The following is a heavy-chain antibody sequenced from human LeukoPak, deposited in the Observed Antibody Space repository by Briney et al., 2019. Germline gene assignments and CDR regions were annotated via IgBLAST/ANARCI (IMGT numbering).Heavy chain of an antibody. CDR3: ARAARYYDSSGYYYFFDY. D-gene: IGHD3-22*01. V-gene: IGHV4-59*12. Sequence: PSETLSLTCTVSGGSISSYYWSWIRQPPGKGLEWIGYIYYSGSTNYNPSLKSRVTMSVDTSKNQFSLKLSSVTAADTAVYYCARAARYYDSSGYYYFFDYWGQGTLVTVSS. J-gene: IGHJ4*02. CDR2: IYYSGST. CDR1: GGSISSYY.